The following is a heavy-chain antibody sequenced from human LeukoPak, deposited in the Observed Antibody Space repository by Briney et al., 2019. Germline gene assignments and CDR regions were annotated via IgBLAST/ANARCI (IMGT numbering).Heavy chain of an antibody. CDR2: IYSGGTT. D-gene: IGHD3-22*01. Sequence: PGGSLRLPCAASGFTVSSNYMSWVRQAPGKGLQWVSVIYSGGTTYYADSVKGRFTISRDNSKNTLSLQMNSLRAEDTAVYYCAGHSSGYYSHIDNWGQGTLVTVSS. CDR3: AGHSSGYYSHIDN. CDR1: GFTVSSNY. J-gene: IGHJ4*02. V-gene: IGHV3-53*01.